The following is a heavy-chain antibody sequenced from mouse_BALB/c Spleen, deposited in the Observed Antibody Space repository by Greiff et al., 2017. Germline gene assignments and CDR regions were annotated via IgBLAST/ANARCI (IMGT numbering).Heavy chain of an antibody. CDR1: GFTFSSYT. CDR3: TRDQGTPAWFAY. J-gene: IGHJ3*01. V-gene: IGHV5-6-4*01. D-gene: IGHD3-2*02. CDR2: ISSGGSYT. Sequence: EVMLVESGGGLVKPGGSLKLSCAASGFTFSSYTMSWVRQTPEKRLEWVATISSGGSYTYYPDSVKGRFTISRDNAKNTLYLQMSSLKSEDTAMYYCTRDQGTPAWFAYWGQGTLVTVSA.